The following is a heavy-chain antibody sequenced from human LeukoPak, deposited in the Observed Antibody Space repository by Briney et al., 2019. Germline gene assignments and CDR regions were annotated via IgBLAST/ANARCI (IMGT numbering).Heavy chain of an antibody. CDR2: ISWNSGSI. CDR3: AKSIGIVDGYYFDY. V-gene: IGHV3-9*01. J-gene: IGHJ4*02. CDR1: GFTFDDYA. Sequence: GGSLRLSCTASGFTFDDYAMHWVRQAPGKGLAGVSGISWNSGSIGYADSVKGRFTISRDNAKNSLYLQMNTLTAHHTALYYCAKSIGIVDGYYFDYWGQGTLVTVSS. D-gene: IGHD5-12*01.